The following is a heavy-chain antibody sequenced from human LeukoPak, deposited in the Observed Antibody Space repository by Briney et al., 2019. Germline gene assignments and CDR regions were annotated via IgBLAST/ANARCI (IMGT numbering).Heavy chain of an antibody. V-gene: IGHV3-23*01. D-gene: IGHD6-19*01. J-gene: IGHJ4*02. CDR3: VRRGDASSGWGDHDY. CDR1: GFTFNRNA. CDR2: IGGSGDKT. Sequence: SGGSLRLSCAASGFTFNRNAISWVRQAPGKGLEWVSTIGGSGDKTFYADSVKGRFTISRDNSRNMLHLQMSSLTGEDTALCYCVRRGDASSGWGDHDYWGQGALVTVSS.